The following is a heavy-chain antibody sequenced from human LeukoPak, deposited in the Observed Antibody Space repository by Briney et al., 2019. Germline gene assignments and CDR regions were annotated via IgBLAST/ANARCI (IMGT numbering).Heavy chain of an antibody. V-gene: IGHV4-4*09. CDR2: IYTSGST. CDR3: ARHQITSTYYYDSSGHDAFDI. J-gene: IGHJ3*02. CDR1: GGSISSYY. Sequence: SETLSLTCTVSGGSISSYYWSWIRQPPGKGLEWIGYIYTSGSTNYNPSLKSRVTISVDTSKNQFSLKLSSVTAADTAVYYCARHQITSTYYYDSSGHDAFDIWGQGTMVTVSP. D-gene: IGHD3-22*01.